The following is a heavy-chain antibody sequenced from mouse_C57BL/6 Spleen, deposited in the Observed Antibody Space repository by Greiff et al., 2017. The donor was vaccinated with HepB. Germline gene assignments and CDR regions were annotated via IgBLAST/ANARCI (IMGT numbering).Heavy chain of an antibody. D-gene: IGHD1-1*01. CDR3: ARMGGYGSNAMDY. J-gene: IGHJ4*01. V-gene: IGHV1-80*01. CDR1: GYAFSSYW. CDR2: IYPGDGDT. Sequence: VQLQQSGAELVKPGASVKISCKASGYAFSSYWMNWVKQRPGKGLGWIGQIYPGDGDTNYNGKFKGKATLTADKSSSTAYMQLSSLTSEDSAVYFCARMGGYGSNAMDYWGQGTSVTVSS.